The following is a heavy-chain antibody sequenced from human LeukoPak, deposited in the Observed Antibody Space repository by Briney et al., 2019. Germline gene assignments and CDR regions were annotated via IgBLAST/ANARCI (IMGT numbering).Heavy chain of an antibody. Sequence: SETLSLTCALSGGSISSSTWWSWVRQPPGRGLAWIGEIYHSGSTNYNPSLKSRLTISVDKSKNQFSLKLSSVTAADTAVYYCASVHTAMVTFDYWGQGTLVTVSS. CDR2: IYHSGST. CDR1: GGSISSSTW. D-gene: IGHD5-18*01. V-gene: IGHV4-4*02. J-gene: IGHJ4*02. CDR3: ASVHTAMVTFDY.